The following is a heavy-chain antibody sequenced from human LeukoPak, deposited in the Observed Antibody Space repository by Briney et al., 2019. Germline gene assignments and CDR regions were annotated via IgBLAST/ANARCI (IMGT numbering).Heavy chain of an antibody. CDR1: GFTFSTYS. Sequence: GGSLRLSCAASGFTFSTYSMNWVRQAPGKGLEWVSYISSSSSIIYYADSVKGRFTISRDNAKNSLYLQMNSLRAEDTAVYYCARDFDQSLFGVDRSGDYYYMDVWGKGTTVTVSS. J-gene: IGHJ6*03. CDR3: ARDFDQSLFGVDRSGDYYYMDV. CDR2: ISSSSSII. V-gene: IGHV3-48*04. D-gene: IGHD3-3*02.